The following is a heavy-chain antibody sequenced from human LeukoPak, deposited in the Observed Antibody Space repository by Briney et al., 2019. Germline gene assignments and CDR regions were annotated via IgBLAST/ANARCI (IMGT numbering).Heavy chain of an antibody. J-gene: IGHJ3*02. CDR1: GFSFSSFA. D-gene: IGHD3-22*01. Sequence: GGSLRLSCSASGFSFSSFAMHWVRQAPGKGLEYVSAISTNGGSTYYADSVKGRFTISRDNSKNTLFLQMNSLRAEDTAVHYCAKGYYDSSGYSYAFDIWGQGTMVTVSS. V-gene: IGHV3-64*04. CDR2: ISTNGGST. CDR3: AKGYYDSSGYSYAFDI.